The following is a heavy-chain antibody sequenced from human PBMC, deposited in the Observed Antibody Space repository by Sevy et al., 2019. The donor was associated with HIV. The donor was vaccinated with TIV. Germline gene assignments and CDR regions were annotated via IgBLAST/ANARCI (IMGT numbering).Heavy chain of an antibody. V-gene: IGHV3-33*01. CDR1: GFTFSSYG. J-gene: IGHJ3*02. CDR3: ASLPNNYYDSSGYSGNDAFDI. Sequence: GGSLRLSCAASGFTFSSYGMHWVRQAPGKGLEWVAVIWNDRSNKHYADSVKGRFTISRDNSKNTLYLQMNSLRAEDTAVYYCASLPNNYYDSSGYSGNDAFDIWGQGTMATVSS. CDR2: IWNDRSNK. D-gene: IGHD3-22*01.